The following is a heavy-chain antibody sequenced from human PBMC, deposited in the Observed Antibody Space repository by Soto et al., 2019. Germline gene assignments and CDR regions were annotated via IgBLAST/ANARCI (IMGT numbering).Heavy chain of an antibody. D-gene: IGHD3-16*01. V-gene: IGHV3-30*04. Sequence: QVHLVESGGGVVQPGKSLRLSCVGSGFTFSSYAIHWVRQAPGKGLEWVAVISYDGRNKYYVDSVKGRFSISRDNSKNTLFLQMNSLRVEDTAVYYCASDPRAGGDYYYGMDVWGQGTAVTVSS. CDR1: GFTFSSYA. J-gene: IGHJ6*02. CDR2: ISYDGRNK. CDR3: ASDPRAGGDYYYGMDV.